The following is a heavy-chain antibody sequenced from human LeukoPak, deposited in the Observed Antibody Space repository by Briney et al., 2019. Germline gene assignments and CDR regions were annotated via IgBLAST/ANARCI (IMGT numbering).Heavy chain of an antibody. D-gene: IGHD1-26*01. V-gene: IGHV3-74*01. CDR1: GFTFSSYW. Sequence: PGGSLRLSCAASGFTFSSYWMHWVRQAPGKGLVWVSRINSDGITTSYADSVKGRFTISRDSAKNTVYLQMNSLRAEDTAVYYCARHHTGSSVDYWGQGTLVTVSS. CDR2: INSDGITT. CDR3: ARHHTGSSVDY. J-gene: IGHJ4*02.